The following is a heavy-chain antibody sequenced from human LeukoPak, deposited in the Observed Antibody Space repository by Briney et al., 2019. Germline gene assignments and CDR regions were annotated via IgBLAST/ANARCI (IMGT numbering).Heavy chain of an antibody. D-gene: IGHD5-12*01. CDR3: ARDGRSGYEDL. J-gene: IGHJ5*02. CDR1: GVSIKTNSDY. V-gene: IGHV4-39*07. CDR2: IYHVGGT. Sequence: SETLSLTCTVSGVSIKTNSDYWGWLRQPPGKGLEWIGSIYHVGGTYYNPSLKSRVTISIDTSKNQFSLKLTSVTAADTAIYYCARDGRSGYEDLWGPGTLVTVSS.